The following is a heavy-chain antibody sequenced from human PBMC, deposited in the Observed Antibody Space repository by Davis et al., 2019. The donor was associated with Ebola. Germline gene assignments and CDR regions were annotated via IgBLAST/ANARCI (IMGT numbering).Heavy chain of an antibody. V-gene: IGHV4-34*01. Sequence: SETLSLTCAVYGGSFSGYYWSWIRQPPGKGLEWIGEINHSGSTNYNPYLKSRVTISVDTSKNQFSLKLSSVTAADTAVYYCAARVGALSHWGQGTLVTVSS. CDR2: INHSGST. CDR1: GGSFSGYY. CDR3: AARVGALSH. D-gene: IGHD1-26*01. J-gene: IGHJ4*02.